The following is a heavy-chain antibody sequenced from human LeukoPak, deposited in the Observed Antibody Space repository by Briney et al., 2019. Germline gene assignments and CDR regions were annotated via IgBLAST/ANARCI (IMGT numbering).Heavy chain of an antibody. CDR2: INPNTGGT. J-gene: IGHJ3*02. D-gene: IGHD3-16*02. CDR3: ARPYDYLWGSYRNDAFEI. CDR1: GYTFVGNH. Sequence: ASVKVSCKTSGYTFVGNHLHWVRQAPGQGPEWMGWINPNTGGTNYAQKFQGRVTMTRDTSISTVYMELTRLRFDDTAVYFCARPYDYLWGSYRNDAFEIWGQGTTVTVSS. V-gene: IGHV1-2*02.